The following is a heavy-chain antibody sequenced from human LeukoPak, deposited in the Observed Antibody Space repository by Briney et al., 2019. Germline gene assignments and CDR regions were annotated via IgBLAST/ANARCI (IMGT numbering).Heavy chain of an antibody. Sequence: GASVKVSCKASGYTFTGYYMHWVRQAPGQGLEWMGRINPKSGGPNYAQKFQGRVPMTRDTSISTASLELGRLRSDAPAIYYCARAVATIADFDYWGQGTLVTVSS. V-gene: IGHV1-2*06. D-gene: IGHD5-12*01. CDR2: INPKSGGP. J-gene: IGHJ4*02. CDR3: ARAVATIADFDY. CDR1: GYTFTGYY.